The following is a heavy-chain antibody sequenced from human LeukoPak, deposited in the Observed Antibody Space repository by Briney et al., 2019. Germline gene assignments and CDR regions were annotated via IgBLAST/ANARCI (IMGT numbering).Heavy chain of an antibody. CDR1: GFTFSSYS. J-gene: IGHJ6*02. Sequence: GGSLRLSCAASGFTFSSYSMNWVRQAPGRGLEWVSSISSSSSYIYYADSVKGRFTISRDNAKNSLYLQMNSLRAEDTAVYYCARAQFPQAGGDYVWGSYRLYYYYGMDVWGQGTTVTVSS. V-gene: IGHV3-21*01. D-gene: IGHD3-16*02. CDR2: ISSSSSYI. CDR3: ARAQFPQAGGDYVWGSYRLYYYYGMDV.